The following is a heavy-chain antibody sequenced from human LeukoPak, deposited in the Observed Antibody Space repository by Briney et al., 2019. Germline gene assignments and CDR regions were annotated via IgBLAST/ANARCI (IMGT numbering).Heavy chain of an antibody. J-gene: IGHJ4*02. CDR3: TRPGIVGATVDY. D-gene: IGHD1-26*01. V-gene: IGHV3-73*01. Sequence: GGSLRLSCAASGFTFSGSAMHWVRQASGKGLEWVGRIRSKANSYATAYAASLKGRFTISRDDSKNTAYLQMNSLKTEDTAVYYCTRPGIVGATVDYWGQGTLVTVSS. CDR1: GFTFSGSA. CDR2: IRSKANSYAT.